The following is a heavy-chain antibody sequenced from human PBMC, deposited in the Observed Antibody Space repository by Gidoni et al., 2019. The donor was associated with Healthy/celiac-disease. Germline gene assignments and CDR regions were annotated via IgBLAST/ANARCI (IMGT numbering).Heavy chain of an antibody. CDR1: GFAFSDSA. CDR2: IKTKADSYAT. V-gene: IGHV3-73*02. Sequence: EVQLVDSGGALVQPEGSLKLSCAASGFAFSDSALHWVRQASGRGLEWVGRIKTKADSYATAYAASVKGRFTISRDDSRNTAYLQMTGLKTEDTAVYYCTIGMEVWGQGTTVTVSS. J-gene: IGHJ6*02. CDR3: TIGMEV.